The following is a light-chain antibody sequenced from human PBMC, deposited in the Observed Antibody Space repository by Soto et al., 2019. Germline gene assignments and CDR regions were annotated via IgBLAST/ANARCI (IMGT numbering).Light chain of an antibody. Sequence: QSVLTQPASVSGSPGQSITISCTGTSSDIGGYSYVSWYQQHPDKAPKLIIYEVSNRPSGVSNRFSGSKSGDTASLTISGLLADDEDDYYCSSYSSTSTTVVFGGGTKLTVL. V-gene: IGLV2-14*01. CDR1: SSDIGGYSY. J-gene: IGLJ3*02. CDR2: EVS. CDR3: SSYSSTSTTVV.